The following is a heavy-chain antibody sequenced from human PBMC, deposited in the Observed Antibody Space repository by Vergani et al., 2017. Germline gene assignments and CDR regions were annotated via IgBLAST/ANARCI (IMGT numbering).Heavy chain of an antibody. CDR2: IRSKPYGGTT. Sequence: EVQLVESGGGLVKPGRSLRLSCTASGFTFGDYAMSWFRQAPGKGLEGVGFIRSKPYGGTTEYAASVKGRFTISRDDSKSIAYLQMNSLKTEDTAVYYCTREPETGYCSGGSCYSGDYWGQGTLVTVSS. CDR1: GFTFGDYA. CDR3: TREPETGYCSGGSCYSGDY. V-gene: IGHV3-49*05. J-gene: IGHJ4*02. D-gene: IGHD2-15*01.